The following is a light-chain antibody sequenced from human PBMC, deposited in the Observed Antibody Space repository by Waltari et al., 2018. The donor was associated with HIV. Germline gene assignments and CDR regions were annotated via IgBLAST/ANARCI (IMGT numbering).Light chain of an antibody. J-gene: IGLJ1*01. Sequence: NFMLTQPHSVSESPGKTVTISCTRSSGSIASNYVQWYQQRPGSAPTTVIYEDNHRPSGVPDRFSGSIDSSSSSASLTISGLKTEDEADYYCQSYNSSNHYVFGTGTKVTVL. V-gene: IGLV6-57*03. CDR2: EDN. CDR1: SGSIASNY. CDR3: QSYNSSNHYV.